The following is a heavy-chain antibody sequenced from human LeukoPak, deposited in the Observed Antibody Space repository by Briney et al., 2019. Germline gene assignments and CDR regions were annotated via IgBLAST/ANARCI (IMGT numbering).Heavy chain of an antibody. CDR1: GGSFSGYY. CDR2: INHSGST. V-gene: IGHV4-34*01. D-gene: IGHD5-12*01. Sequence: SETLSLTCAVYGGSFSGYYWTWIRQPPGKGLEWIGEINHSGSTNYNPSLKSRVTMSVDASKNQFSLKLSSVTAADTAVYYCVTESGTIDYWGQGTLVTVSS. J-gene: IGHJ4*02. CDR3: VTESGTIDY.